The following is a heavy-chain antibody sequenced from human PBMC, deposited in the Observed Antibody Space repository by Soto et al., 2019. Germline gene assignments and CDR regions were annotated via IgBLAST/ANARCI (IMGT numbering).Heavy chain of an antibody. Sequence: PSETLSLTCTVSGGSISGYYWSWIRQPPGKGLEWIRYMYNTWSTVYIPSFKSRVTILVVTSKNQFSLKLNSVTAADTAVYYCARDLWGYCGTDCYPLDVWGQGTTVTV. CDR1: GGSISGYY. CDR3: ARDLWGYCGTDCYPLDV. CDR2: MYNTWST. V-gene: IGHV4-59*01. D-gene: IGHD2-21*02. J-gene: IGHJ6*02.